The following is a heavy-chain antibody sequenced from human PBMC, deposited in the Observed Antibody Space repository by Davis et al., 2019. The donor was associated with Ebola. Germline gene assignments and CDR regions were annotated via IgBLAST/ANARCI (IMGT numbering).Heavy chain of an antibody. CDR3: ARDRWRRTDWFDP. CDR2: ISPYNGNT. CDR1: GYTFTSYG. Sequence: ASVTVSCKASGYTFTSYGISWVRPAPGQGLEWMGWISPYNGNTNYAQKLQGRVTMTTDTSTSTAYMELRSLRSDDTAVYYCARDRWRRTDWFDPWGQGTLVTVSS. D-gene: IGHD2-15*01. J-gene: IGHJ5*02. V-gene: IGHV1-18*01.